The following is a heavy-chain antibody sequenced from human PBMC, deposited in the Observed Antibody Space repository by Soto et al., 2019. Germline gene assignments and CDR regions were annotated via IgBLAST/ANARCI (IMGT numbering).Heavy chain of an antibody. D-gene: IGHD3-10*01. CDR1: GFTFSSYA. V-gene: IGHV3-23*01. CDR3: ATEGYYYGSGSYYYYYYGMDV. Sequence: GGSLRLCCAASGFTFSSYAMSWVRQAPGKGLEWVSAISGSGGSTYYADSVKGRFTISRDNSKNTLYLQMNSLRAEDTAVYYCATEGYYYGSGSYYYYYYGMDVWGQGTTVTVSS. CDR2: ISGSGGST. J-gene: IGHJ6*02.